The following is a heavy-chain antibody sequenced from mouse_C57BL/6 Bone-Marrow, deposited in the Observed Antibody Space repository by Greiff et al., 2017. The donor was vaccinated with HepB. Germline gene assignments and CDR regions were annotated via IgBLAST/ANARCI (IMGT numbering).Heavy chain of an antibody. CDR3: TKYYGSSYDWYFEV. V-gene: IGHV1-5*01. D-gene: IGHD1-1*01. CDR2: ISPGNSDT. CDR1: GYTFTSYW. Sequence: VHVKQSGTVLARPGASVKMSCKTSGYTFTSYWMHWVKQRPGQGLEWIGAISPGNSDTSYNQKFQGKAKLTAVTSASTAYMELSSLTNADSAVYYCTKYYGSSYDWYFEVWGTGTTVTVSS. J-gene: IGHJ1*03.